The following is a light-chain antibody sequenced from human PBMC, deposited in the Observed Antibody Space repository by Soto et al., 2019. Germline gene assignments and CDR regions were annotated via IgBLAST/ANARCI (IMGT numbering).Light chain of an antibody. V-gene: IGKV3-20*01. CDR1: QSVSSY. J-gene: IGKJ4*01. CDR2: GAS. Sequence: IVWTQSPSTLSLSPGERAPLSCRASQSVSSYLAWYQQKPGQAPRLLSYGASSRATGIPDRCSGSGSGTEFTLTISRLEPEDFAVYYCQQYGSSPLTFGGGTKVDIK. CDR3: QQYGSSPLT.